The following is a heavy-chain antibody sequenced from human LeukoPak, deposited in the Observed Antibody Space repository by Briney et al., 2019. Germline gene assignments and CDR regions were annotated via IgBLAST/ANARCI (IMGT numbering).Heavy chain of an antibody. CDR2: IYTSGST. CDR1: GGSISSYY. D-gene: IGHD6-13*01. Sequence: SETLSLTCTVSGGSISSYYWSWIRQPAGKGLEWIGRIYTSGSTNYNPSLKSRVTMSVDTSKNQFSLKLSPVTAADTAVYYCARDVAAAGMNWFDPWGQGTLVTVSS. CDR3: ARDVAAAGMNWFDP. J-gene: IGHJ5*02. V-gene: IGHV4-4*07.